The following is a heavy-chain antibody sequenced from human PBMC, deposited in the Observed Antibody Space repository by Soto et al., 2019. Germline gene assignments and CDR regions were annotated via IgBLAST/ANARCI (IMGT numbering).Heavy chain of an antibody. CDR1: GYNFTAFW. V-gene: IGHV5-10-1*01. Sequence: PGESLKISCKASGYNFTAFWIHWVRQMPGKGLEWLGKIDPSDSYTNYSPSFEGHVTISTDNSITTAYLLWSSLRASDTALYFCARVHKNWFDSWAQGTMVTVSS. CDR2: IDPSDSYT. CDR3: ARVHKNWFDS. J-gene: IGHJ5*01.